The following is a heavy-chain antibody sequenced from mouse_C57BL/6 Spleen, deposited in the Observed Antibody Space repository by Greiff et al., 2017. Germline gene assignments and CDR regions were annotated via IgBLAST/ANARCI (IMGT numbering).Heavy chain of an antibody. V-gene: IGHV1-18*01. J-gene: IGHJ1*03. Sequence: EVQLQQSGPELVKPGASVKIPCKASGYTFTDYYMDWVKQSRGKSLEWIGDINPNNGGTIYNQKFKGKATLTVDKSSSTAYMELRSLTSEDSAVYYCARDYYGSSGYFDVWGTGTTVTVSS. D-gene: IGHD1-1*01. CDR3: ARDYYGSSGYFDV. CDR2: INPNNGGT. CDR1: GYTFTDYY.